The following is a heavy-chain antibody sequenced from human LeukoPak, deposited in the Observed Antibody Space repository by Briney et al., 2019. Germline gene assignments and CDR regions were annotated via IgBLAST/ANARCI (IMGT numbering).Heavy chain of an antibody. CDR3: ASYGSGSLYYYYGMDV. Sequence: PGGSLRLSCAASGFAFSSYAMSWVRQPPGKGLEWVSVISRRDGYTYYADSVKGRFTISRNNSKNTLYLQMNSLRAEDTAVYYCASYGSGSLYYYYGMDVWGQGTTVTVSS. V-gene: IGHV3-23*01. D-gene: IGHD3-10*01. J-gene: IGHJ6*02. CDR2: ISRRDGYT. CDR1: GFAFSSYA.